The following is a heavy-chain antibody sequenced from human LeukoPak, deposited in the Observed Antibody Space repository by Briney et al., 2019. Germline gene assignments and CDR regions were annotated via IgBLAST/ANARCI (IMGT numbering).Heavy chain of an antibody. D-gene: IGHD3-10*01. V-gene: IGHV1-69*13. CDR1: GDTFSSYA. CDR3: ARGMVQAMGWGNYYNGMDV. Sequence: ASVKVSCKTSGDTFSSYAITWVRQAPGQGLEWMGGIIPVSGTTNYAQNLEGRVTITADESTSTAYLELSSLRSEDTAVFYCARGMVQAMGWGNYYNGMDVWGQGTTVTVSS. J-gene: IGHJ6*02. CDR2: IIPVSGTT.